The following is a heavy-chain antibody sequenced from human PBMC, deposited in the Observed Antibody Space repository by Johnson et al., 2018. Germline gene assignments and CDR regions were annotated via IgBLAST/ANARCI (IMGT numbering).Heavy chain of an antibody. D-gene: IGHD1-1*01. J-gene: IGHJ6*03. CDR1: GFTFSSYG. V-gene: IGHV3-33*01. Sequence: QVQLVESGGGVVQPGRSLRLSCAASGFTFSSYGMHWVRQAPGKGLEWVAVIWYDGSNKYYAASVKGRFTISRDNSKNTLYLQINSPKTEDTAVYYCTTEIYNWNDGYDYSYMDGWGKGTTVTVSS. CDR2: IWYDGSNK. CDR3: TTEIYNWNDGYDYSYMDG.